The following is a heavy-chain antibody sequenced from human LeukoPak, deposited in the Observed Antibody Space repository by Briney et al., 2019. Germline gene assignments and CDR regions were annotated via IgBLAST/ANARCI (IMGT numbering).Heavy chain of an antibody. J-gene: IGHJ4*02. CDR1: GGSIGSSYW. Sequence: SGTLSFTCAVSGGSIGSSYWWTWVRQPPGKGLEWIGEIYHSGSTNYNPSLESRVSISVDKSKNQFSLKLSSVTAEDTAVYYCAKDIARSGEWVDYWGQGTLVTVSS. V-gene: IGHV4-4*02. CDR2: IYHSGST. CDR3: AKDIARSGEWVDY. D-gene: IGHD3-10*01.